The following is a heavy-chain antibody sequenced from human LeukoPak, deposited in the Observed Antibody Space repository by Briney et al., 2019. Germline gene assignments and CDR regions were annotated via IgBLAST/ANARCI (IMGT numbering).Heavy chain of an antibody. CDR1: RGSISSKSYY. Sequence: SETLSLTCTVSRGSISSKSYYWGWIRQPPGKGLEWIGSISYRGSTYYNPSLKSRVTISVDTSKNQFSLKLSSVTAADTAVYYCARHNWNYRYDYWGQGTLVTVSS. J-gene: IGHJ4*02. CDR3: ARHNWNYRYDY. D-gene: IGHD1-7*01. CDR2: ISYRGST. V-gene: IGHV4-39*01.